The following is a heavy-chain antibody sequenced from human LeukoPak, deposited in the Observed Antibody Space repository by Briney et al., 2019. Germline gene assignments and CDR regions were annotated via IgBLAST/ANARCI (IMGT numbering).Heavy chain of an antibody. CDR3: ARGGLLPYFDY. Sequence: PGRSLRLSCAASGFTFDDYGMHWVRQAPGKGLEWVSGISWDSGSIGYADSVKGRFTISRDNAKNTLYLQMNSLRAEDTAVYYCARGGLLPYFDYWGQGTLVTVSS. D-gene: IGHD2-15*01. CDR2: ISWDSGSI. J-gene: IGHJ4*02. V-gene: IGHV3-9*01. CDR1: GFTFDDYG.